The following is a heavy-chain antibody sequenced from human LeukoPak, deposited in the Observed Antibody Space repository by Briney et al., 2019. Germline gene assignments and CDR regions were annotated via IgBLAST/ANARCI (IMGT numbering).Heavy chain of an antibody. Sequence: GRSLRLSGAASGLTYRNYYFSWVRQAPGKGLEWISYISDDGSYANYADSVRGRFTISRDNAKNSLFLQMNSLRVEETAVYYCAKSRAFYDILPHLWGQGTLVTVSS. CDR1: GLTYRNYY. D-gene: IGHD3-9*01. J-gene: IGHJ5*02. CDR3: AKSRAFYDILPHL. CDR2: ISDDGSYA. V-gene: IGHV3/OR16-9*01.